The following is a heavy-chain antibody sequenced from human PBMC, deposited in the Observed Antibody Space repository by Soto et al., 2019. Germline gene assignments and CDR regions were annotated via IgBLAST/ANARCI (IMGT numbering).Heavy chain of an antibody. D-gene: IGHD2-2*01. V-gene: IGHV4-39*07. CDR1: GGSISSSSYY. J-gene: IGHJ5*02. CDR2: IYYSGST. CDR3: ARGIGEYQLLSGWFDP. Sequence: SETLSLTCTVSGGSISSSSYYWGWIRQPPGKGLEWIGSIYYSGSTYYNPSLKSRVTISVDTSKNQFSLKLTSVTAADTAVYYCARGIGEYQLLSGWFDPWGQGTLVTVSS.